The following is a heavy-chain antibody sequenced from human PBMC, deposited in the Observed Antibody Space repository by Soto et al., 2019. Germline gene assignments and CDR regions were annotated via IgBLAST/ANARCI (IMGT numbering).Heavy chain of an antibody. V-gene: IGHV3-33*01. D-gene: IGHD1-26*01. CDR2: IWYDGSNK. J-gene: IGHJ4*02. CDR1: GFTFSSYG. CDR3: ARLGGSYSFDY. Sequence: QAQLVESGGGVVQPGRSLRLSCAASGFTFSSYGMHWVRQAPGKGLEWVAVIWYDGSNKYYADSVKGRFTISRDNSKNTLYLQMNSLRAEDTAVYYCARLGGSYSFDYWGQGTLVTVSS.